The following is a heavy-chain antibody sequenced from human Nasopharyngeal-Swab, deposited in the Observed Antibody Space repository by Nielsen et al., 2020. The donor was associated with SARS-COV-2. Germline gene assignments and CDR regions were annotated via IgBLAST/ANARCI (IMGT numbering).Heavy chain of an antibody. D-gene: IGHD3-3*01. CDR3: ARDGLDYDFWSAYFMDV. CDR2: ISSSSTYI. CDR1: GFTFSTYN. Sequence: GESPKTPCAAPGFTFSTYNVNWVRQAPGRGLEWVSSISSSSTYIYYADAVKGRLTISRDNTKNSLSLQMNSLRVEDTAVYYCARDGLDYDFWSAYFMDVWGQGTTVIVSS. J-gene: IGHJ6*02. V-gene: IGHV3-21*01.